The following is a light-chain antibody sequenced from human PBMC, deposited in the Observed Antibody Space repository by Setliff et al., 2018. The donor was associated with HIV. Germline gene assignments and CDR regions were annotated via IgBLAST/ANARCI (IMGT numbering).Light chain of an antibody. CDR1: SSDVGTSNY. J-gene: IGLJ1*01. CDR2: DVN. CDR3: CSYVVSYTYI. Sequence: QAVVTQPCSVSGSPGQSVTFSCTGSSSDVGTSNYVSWYQQHPGKAPKLMIYDVNRRPSGVPNRFSGSKSGNTASLTISGLQAEDEADYYCCSYVVSYTYIFGTGTKVTVL. V-gene: IGLV2-11*01.